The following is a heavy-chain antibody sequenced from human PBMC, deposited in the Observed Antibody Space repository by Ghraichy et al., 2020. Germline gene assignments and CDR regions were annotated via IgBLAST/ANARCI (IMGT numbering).Heavy chain of an antibody. D-gene: IGHD1-1*01. CDR1: GFTFSDYY. CDR2: ISSSGSTI. V-gene: IGHV3-11*01. CDR3: ASDAGTTGTTGWDWFDP. Sequence: LSLTCAASGFTFSDYYMSWIRQAPGKGLEWVSYISSSGSTIYYADSVKGRFTISRDNAKNSLYLQMNSLRAEDTAVYYCASDAGTTGTTGWDWFDPWGQGTLVTVSS. J-gene: IGHJ5*02.